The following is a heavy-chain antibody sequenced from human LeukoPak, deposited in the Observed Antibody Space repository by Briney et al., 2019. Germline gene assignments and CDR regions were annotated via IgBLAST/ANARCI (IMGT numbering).Heavy chain of an antibody. Sequence: PSETLSLTCTVSGGSINNYYWSWIRQPPGKGLEWIGYIYYSGNTKYNPSLKSRVIMAVDTSKSQFSLNLGSVTAADTAMYFCARIKFIGGLIEEYFFDYWGQGTLVTVSS. CDR1: GGSINNYY. D-gene: IGHD3-16*02. V-gene: IGHV4-59*01. CDR2: IYYSGNT. J-gene: IGHJ4*02. CDR3: ARIKFIGGLIEEYFFDY.